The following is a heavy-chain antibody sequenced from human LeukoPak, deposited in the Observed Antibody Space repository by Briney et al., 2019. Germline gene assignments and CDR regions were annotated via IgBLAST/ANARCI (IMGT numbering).Heavy chain of an antibody. CDR3: AKGGGGYGYGFRY. J-gene: IGHJ4*02. CDR1: GFTFSGSA. CDR2: IRSKANSYAT. D-gene: IGHD5-18*01. V-gene: IGHV3-73*01. Sequence: GGSLRLSCAASGFTFSGSAMHWVRQASGKGLEWVGRIRSKANSYATAYAASVKGRFTISRDDSKNTAYLQMNSLKTEDTAVYYCAKGGGGYGYGFRYWGQGTLVTVSS.